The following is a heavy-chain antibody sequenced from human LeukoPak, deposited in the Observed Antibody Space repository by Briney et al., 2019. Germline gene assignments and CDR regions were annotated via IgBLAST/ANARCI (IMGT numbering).Heavy chain of an antibody. D-gene: IGHD3-10*01. J-gene: IGHJ6*03. V-gene: IGHV4-59*01. CDR2: IYYSGST. Sequence: SETLSLTRTVSGGSISSYYWSWIRQPPGKGLEWIGYIYYSGSTNYNPSLKSRVTISVDTSKNQFSLKLSSVTAADTAVHYCAREVLWSPPYYYYMDVWGKGTTVTVSS. CDR1: GGSISSYY. CDR3: AREVLWSPPYYYYMDV.